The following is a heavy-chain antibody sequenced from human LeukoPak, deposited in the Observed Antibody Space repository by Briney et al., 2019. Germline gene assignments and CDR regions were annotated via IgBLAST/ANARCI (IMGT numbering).Heavy chain of an antibody. CDR3: ARDQVIFGVNRSPYQ. CDR2: IWYDGSNK. Sequence: PGGSLRLSCAASGLTFSSYGMHWVRQAPGKGLEWVAIIWYDGSNKYFADSVKGRFTISRDNSKNTVHLQMNSLRAEDTAVYYCARDQVIFGVNRSPYQGGQGTLVTVPS. V-gene: IGHV3-33*01. J-gene: IGHJ4*02. CDR1: GLTFSSYG. D-gene: IGHD4-23*01.